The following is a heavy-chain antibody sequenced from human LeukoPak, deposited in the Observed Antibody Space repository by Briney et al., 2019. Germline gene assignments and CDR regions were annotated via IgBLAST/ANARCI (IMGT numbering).Heavy chain of an antibody. J-gene: IGHJ6*02. CDR3: ARDYCLGVMVAYGMDV. V-gene: IGHV1-18*01. CDR1: GYTLTNYG. D-gene: IGHD2-21*01. CDR2: ISAYSGNT. Sequence: ASVKVSCKASGYTLTNYGISWVRQAPGQGLEWMGWISAYSGNTNYAQKFQGRVTMTTDTSTSTAYMELRSLRSDDTAVYYCARDYCLGVMVAYGMDVWGQGTTVTVSS.